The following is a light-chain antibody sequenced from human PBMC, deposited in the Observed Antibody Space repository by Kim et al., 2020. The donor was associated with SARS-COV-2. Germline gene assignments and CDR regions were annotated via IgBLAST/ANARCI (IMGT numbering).Light chain of an antibody. CDR2: AAS. CDR3: LQDYNYPYT. Sequence: SAAVGDRVTITCRASQGIRNDLGWYQQKPGKAPKLLIYAASSLQSGVPSRFSGSGSGTDFTLTISSLQPEDFATYYCLQDYNYPYTFGQGTKLEI. CDR1: QGIRND. J-gene: IGKJ2*01. V-gene: IGKV1-6*01.